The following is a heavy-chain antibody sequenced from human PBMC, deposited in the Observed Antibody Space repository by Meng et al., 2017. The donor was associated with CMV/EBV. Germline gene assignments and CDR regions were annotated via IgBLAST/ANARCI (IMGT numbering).Heavy chain of an antibody. J-gene: IGHJ4*02. CDR2: ISSSGSTI. D-gene: IGHD3-9*01. Sequence: GGSLRLSCAASGFTFSSYEMNWVRQAPGKGLEWVSYISSSGSTIYYADSVKGRFTISRDNAKNSLYLQMNSLRAEDTAVYYCARDQGYDILTGYSLNDYWGQGTLVTVSS. V-gene: IGHV3-48*03. CDR1: GFTFSSYE. CDR3: ARDQGYDILTGYSLNDY.